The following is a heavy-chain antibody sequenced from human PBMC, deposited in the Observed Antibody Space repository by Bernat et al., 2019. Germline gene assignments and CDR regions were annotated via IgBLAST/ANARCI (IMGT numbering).Heavy chain of an antibody. CDR2: IKRKIDGETI. D-gene: IGHD6-25*01. J-gene: IGHJ4*02. CDR3: TRGYGSEWYG. V-gene: IGHV3-15*01. Sequence: QMEESGGGLVKPGGSLRLSCVASGFQISDAWVSWVRQAPGKGLEWIANIKRKIDGETIDYAAPVKGRFSISRDDSKDTALLQMNSLKTEDTAVYCCTRGYGSEWYGWGQGTLVTVSS. CDR1: GFQISDAW.